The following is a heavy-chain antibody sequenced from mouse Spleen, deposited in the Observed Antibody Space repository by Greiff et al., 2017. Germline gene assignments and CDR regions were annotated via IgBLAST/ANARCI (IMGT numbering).Heavy chain of an antibody. D-gene: IGHD2-3*01. CDR2: INPNNGGT. J-gene: IGHJ3*01. Sequence: EVQLQQSGPELVKPGASVKISCKASGYTFTDYYMNWVKQSHGKSLEWIGDINPNNGGTSYNQKFKGKATLTVDKSSSTAYMELRSLTSEDSAVYYCARGDRWLLPSWFAYWGQGTLVTVSA. CDR3: ARGDRWLLPSWFAY. V-gene: IGHV1-26*01. CDR1: GYTFTDYY.